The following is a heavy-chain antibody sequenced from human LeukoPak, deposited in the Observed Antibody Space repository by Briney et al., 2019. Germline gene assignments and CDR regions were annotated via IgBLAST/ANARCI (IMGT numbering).Heavy chain of an antibody. CDR2: ISAYNGNT. D-gene: IGHD2-2*01. CDR1: GYTFTSYG. Sequence: ASVKVSCKASGYTFTSYGISWVRQAPGQGLEWMGWISAYNGNTNYARKLQGRVTMTTDTSTSTAYMELRSLRSDDTAVYYCAREGGTQLPLPTTWFDPWGQGTLVTVSS. V-gene: IGHV1-18*04. CDR3: AREGGTQLPLPTTWFDP. J-gene: IGHJ5*02.